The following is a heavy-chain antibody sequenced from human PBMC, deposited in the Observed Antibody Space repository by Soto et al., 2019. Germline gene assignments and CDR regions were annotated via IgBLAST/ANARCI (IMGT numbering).Heavy chain of an antibody. CDR1: GYTFTSYG. Sequence: QVQLVQSGAEVKKPGASVKVSCKASGYTFTSYGISWVRQAPGQGLEWMGWISAYNGNTNYAQKLQGRVTMTTDTSTSTAYTELRSLRSDDTAVYYCARAVLVPAAIWWFDPWGQGTLVTVSS. D-gene: IGHD2-2*02. CDR3: ARAVLVPAAIWWFDP. J-gene: IGHJ5*02. CDR2: ISAYNGNT. V-gene: IGHV1-18*01.